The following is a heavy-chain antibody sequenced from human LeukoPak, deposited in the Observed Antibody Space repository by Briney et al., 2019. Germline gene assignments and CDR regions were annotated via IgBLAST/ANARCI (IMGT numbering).Heavy chain of an antibody. Sequence: KTGGSLRLSCAASGFTFSSYGMNWVRQAPGKGLEWVSSISQGSSFIYYADSVKGRFTISRDNAKNSLYLHMNSLRAEDTAVYYCARGLDYWGQGTLVIVSS. J-gene: IGHJ4*02. CDR1: GFTFSSYG. CDR2: ISQGSSFI. V-gene: IGHV3-21*01. CDR3: ARGLDY.